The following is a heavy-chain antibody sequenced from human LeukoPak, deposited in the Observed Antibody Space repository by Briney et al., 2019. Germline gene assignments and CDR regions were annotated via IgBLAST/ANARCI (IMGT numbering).Heavy chain of an antibody. J-gene: IGHJ5*02. CDR2: IYYSGST. Sequence: PSETLSLTCTVSGGSISSGGFWWTWIRQHPGKGLEWIGYIYYSGSTYYKSSLKSRVTISVDTSKNQFSLKLSSVTAADTAVYYCARAEVTYSSGYLRGGWFDPWGQGTLVTVSS. D-gene: IGHD3-22*01. CDR1: GGSISSGGFW. V-gene: IGHV4-31*03. CDR3: ARAEVTYSSGYLRGGWFDP.